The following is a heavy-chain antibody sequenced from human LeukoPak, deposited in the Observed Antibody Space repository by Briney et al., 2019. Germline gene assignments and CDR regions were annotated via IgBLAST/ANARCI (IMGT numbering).Heavy chain of an antibody. V-gene: IGHV1-69*13. D-gene: IGHD3-9*01. CDR3: AREAGVYYDILTGYLDY. Sequence: SVKVSCKASGGTFSSYAISWVRQAPGQGLEWMGGIIPIFGTANYAQKFQGRVTITADESTSTAYMELSSLRSEDTAVYYCAREAGVYYDILTGYLDYWGQGTLVTVSS. J-gene: IGHJ4*02. CDR1: GGTFSSYA. CDR2: IIPIFGTA.